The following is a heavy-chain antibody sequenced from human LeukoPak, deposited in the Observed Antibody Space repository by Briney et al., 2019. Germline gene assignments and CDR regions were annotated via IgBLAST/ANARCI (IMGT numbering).Heavy chain of an antibody. J-gene: IGHJ5*02. CDR1: GGSISSSNW. CDR3: ARHPPYYDFWSGVAQLWSDP. D-gene: IGHD3-3*01. CDR2: IYHSGST. Sequence: PSETLSLTCAVSGGSISSSNWWSWVRQPPGKGLEWIGEIYHSGSTNYNPSLKSRVTISVDKSKNQFSLKLSSVTAADTAVYYCARHPPYYDFWSGVAQLWSDPWGQGTLVTVSS. V-gene: IGHV4-4*02.